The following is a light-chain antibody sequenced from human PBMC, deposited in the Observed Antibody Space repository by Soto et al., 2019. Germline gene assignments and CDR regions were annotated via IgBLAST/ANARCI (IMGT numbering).Light chain of an antibody. Sequence: LVMTQSPATLSVSPGESATLSCRASQSVSSNLGWYQQKPGQXPRXXIFDASNRATGIPARFSGSGSGTDCTLSISSLEPEDGAVYYCQQCSHWPPTFGQGTKVDIK. CDR3: QQCSHWPPT. CDR2: DAS. V-gene: IGKV3-11*01. J-gene: IGKJ1*01. CDR1: QSVSSN.